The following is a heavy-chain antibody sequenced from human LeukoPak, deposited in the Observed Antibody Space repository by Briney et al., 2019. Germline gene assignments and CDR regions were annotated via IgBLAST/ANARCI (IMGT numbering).Heavy chain of an antibody. CDR2: IYYSGST. Sequence: SETLSLTCTVSGGSISSSSYYWGWIRQPPGKGLEWIGSIYYSGSTYYNPSLKSRVTISVDTSKNQFSLKLSSVTAADTAVYYCARDSLYYYDSSGYYDDYWGQGTLVTVSS. J-gene: IGHJ4*02. CDR3: ARDSLYYYDSSGYYDDY. D-gene: IGHD3-22*01. CDR1: GGSISSSSYY. V-gene: IGHV4-39*07.